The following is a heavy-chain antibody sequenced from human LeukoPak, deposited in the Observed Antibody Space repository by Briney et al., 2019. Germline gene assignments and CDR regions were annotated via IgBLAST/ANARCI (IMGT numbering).Heavy chain of an antibody. D-gene: IGHD6-19*01. CDR1: GGSLSPYH. Sequence: SETLSLTCTVSGGSLSPYHWGWVRQPPGKGLEWTGYIYYSGSTNYNPSLKSRVTISVDTSKNQFSLKLSSVTAADTAIYYCARAVSGRFDYWGQGTLVAVSS. V-gene: IGHV4-59*08. J-gene: IGHJ4*02. CDR3: ARAVSGRFDY. CDR2: IYYSGST.